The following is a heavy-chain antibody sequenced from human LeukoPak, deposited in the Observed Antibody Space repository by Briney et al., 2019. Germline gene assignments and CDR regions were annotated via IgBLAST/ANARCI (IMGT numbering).Heavy chain of an antibody. J-gene: IGHJ4*02. Sequence: PSETLSLTCTVSGGSISSYYWSWIRQPPGKGLEWIGYIYYSGSTNYNPSLKSRVTISVDTSKNQFSLKLSSVTAADTAVYYCAAAVAGSVDYWGRGTLVTVSS. CDR3: AAAVAGSVDY. V-gene: IGHV4-59*01. D-gene: IGHD6-19*01. CDR1: GGSISSYY. CDR2: IYYSGST.